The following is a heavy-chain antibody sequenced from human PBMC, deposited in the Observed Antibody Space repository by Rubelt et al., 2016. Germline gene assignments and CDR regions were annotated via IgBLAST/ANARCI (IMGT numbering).Heavy chain of an antibody. CDR2: ISAYNGNT. CDR3: ARGMRQQLDGY. D-gene: IGHD6-13*01. V-gene: IGHV1-18*01. Sequence: QVQLVQSGAEVKKPGASVKVSCRASGYTLTSYGISWVRQAPGQGLEWMGWISAYNGNTNYAKDLQVRFTMTTDTSTSTAYMELRSLRSDDTAVYYCARGMRQQLDGYWGQGTLVTVSS. J-gene: IGHJ4*02. CDR1: GYTLTSYG.